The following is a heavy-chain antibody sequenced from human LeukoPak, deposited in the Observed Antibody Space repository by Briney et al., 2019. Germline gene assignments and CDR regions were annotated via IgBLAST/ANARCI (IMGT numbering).Heavy chain of an antibody. J-gene: IGHJ4*02. CDR3: ASHKAGLRFLEWSLN. V-gene: IGHV4-39*01. Sequence: SETLSLTCTVSGGSISSSGYHWGWIRQPPGKGLEWIGSIYYSGSTYYNPSLKSRVTISVDTSKNQFSLKLSSVTAADTAVYYCASHKAGLRFLEWSLNRGQGTLVTVSS. CDR1: GGSISSSGYH. CDR2: IYYSGST. D-gene: IGHD3-3*01.